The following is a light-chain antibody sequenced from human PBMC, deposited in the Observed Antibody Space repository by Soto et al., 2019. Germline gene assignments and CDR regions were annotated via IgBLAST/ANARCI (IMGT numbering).Light chain of an antibody. CDR3: QQSHSAPFT. CDR1: QSISDY. V-gene: IGKV1-39*01. Sequence: DLQMTQSPFSLSASLGDRVTITCRASQSISDYLNWYQQKPGKGPKLLIFAASSLQVGVPSRFSGSGSGTDFTLTISSLQPEDFATYFCQQSHSAPFTFGPGTTVYIK. J-gene: IGKJ3*01. CDR2: AAS.